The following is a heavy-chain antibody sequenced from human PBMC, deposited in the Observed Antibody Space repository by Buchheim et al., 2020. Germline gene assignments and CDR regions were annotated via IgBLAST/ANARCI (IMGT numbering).Heavy chain of an antibody. CDR3: AGVPLGATRKVKYGMDV. CDR1: GFTFSNYA. V-gene: IGHV3-30*04. J-gene: IGHJ6*02. Sequence: QAQLEESGGGVVQPGRSLRLSCVASGFTFSNYAMHWVRQAPGKGLEWVAVTSSDGSFKYYADSVKGRFTISRDNTKKTLYLEMNSLRPEDTAVYYCAGVPLGATRKVKYGMDVWGQGTT. D-gene: IGHD1-14*01. CDR2: TSSDGSFK.